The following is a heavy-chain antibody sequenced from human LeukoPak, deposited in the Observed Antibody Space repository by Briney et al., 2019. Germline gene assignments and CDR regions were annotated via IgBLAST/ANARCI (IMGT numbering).Heavy chain of an antibody. Sequence: SETLSLTCTVSGGSISSYYWSWIRQPPGKGLEWIGNIYYSGSTNYNPSLKSRVTISVDTSKNQFSLKLSAVTAADTAVYYCASVRRGFGESSKYYSYYYMDVWGNGTTVTISS. J-gene: IGHJ6*03. V-gene: IGHV4-59*08. CDR1: GGSISSYY. D-gene: IGHD3-10*01. CDR3: ASVRRGFGESSKYYSYYYMDV. CDR2: IYYSGST.